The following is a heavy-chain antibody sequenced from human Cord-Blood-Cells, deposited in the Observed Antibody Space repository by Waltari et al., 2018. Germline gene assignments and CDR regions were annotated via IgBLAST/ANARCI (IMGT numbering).Heavy chain of an antibody. V-gene: IGHV3-23*01. CDR1: GFTFSSYA. J-gene: IGHJ4*02. D-gene: IGHD3-3*01. Sequence: EVQLLESGGGLVQPGGSLRLSCAASGFTFSSYAMSWVRPAPGKGLEWVSAISGRGGRTYNAASVKGRFTISRDNSKNTLYLQMNSLRAEDTAVYYCAKAHSFGVVIPFDYWGQGTLVTVSS. CDR2: ISGRGGRT. CDR3: AKAHSFGVVIPFDY.